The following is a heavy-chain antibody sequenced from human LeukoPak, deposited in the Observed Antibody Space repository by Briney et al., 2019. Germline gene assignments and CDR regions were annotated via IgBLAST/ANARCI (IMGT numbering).Heavy chain of an antibody. CDR1: GGSFSGYY. J-gene: IGHJ4*02. CDR3: ARQRGTTGGYYFDY. D-gene: IGHD4-17*01. V-gene: IGHV4-34*01. Sequence: PSETLSLTCAVYGGSFSGYYWSWIRQPPGKGLEWIGEINHSGSTNYNPSLKSRVTISVDTSKNQFSLKLSSVTAADTAVYYCARQRGTTGGYYFDYWGQGTLVTVSS. CDR2: INHSGST.